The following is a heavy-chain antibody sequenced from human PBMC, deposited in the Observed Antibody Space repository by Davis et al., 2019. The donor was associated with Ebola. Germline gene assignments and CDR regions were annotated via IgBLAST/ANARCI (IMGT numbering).Heavy chain of an antibody. CDR3: AASAGTVGKFDF. CDR1: GFTFSASA. D-gene: IGHD1-14*01. J-gene: IGHJ4*02. CDR2: IVVGSGNT. Sequence: AASVKVSCKAFGFTFSASAVQWVRQARGQRLEWIGSIVVGSGNTNYAQQFRQRLTMTRDMSTSTVYMELRSLRFVDTAVYYCAASAGTVGKFDFWGQGTVVTVS. V-gene: IGHV1-58*01.